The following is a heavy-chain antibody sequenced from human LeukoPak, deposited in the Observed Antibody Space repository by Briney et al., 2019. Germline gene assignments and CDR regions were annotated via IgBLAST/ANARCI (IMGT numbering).Heavy chain of an antibody. J-gene: IGHJ6*02. Sequence: GASVKVSCKTSGYSFNSHHVHWVRQAPGQGLEWMGRINPNSGGTNYAQKFQGRVTMTRDTSISTAYMELSRLRSDDTAVYYCARDRGITGTTGAQNYYYYGMDVWGQGTTVTVSS. CDR1: GYSFNSHH. CDR3: ARDRGITGTTGAQNYYYYGMDV. CDR2: INPNSGGT. V-gene: IGHV1-2*06. D-gene: IGHD1-20*01.